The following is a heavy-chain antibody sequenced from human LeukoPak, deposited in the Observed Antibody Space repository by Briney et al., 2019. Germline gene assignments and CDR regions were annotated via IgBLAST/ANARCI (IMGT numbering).Heavy chain of an antibody. CDR1: GGTFSSYA. J-gene: IGHJ4*02. V-gene: IGHV1-69*04. CDR2: IIPILGIA. Sequence: SVKVSCKASGGTFSSYAISWVRQAPGQGLGWMGRIIPILGIANYAQKFQGRVTITADKSTGTAYMELSSLRSDDTAVYYCARADMSGYEPFDYWGQGTLVTVSS. CDR3: ARADMSGYEPFDY. D-gene: IGHD5-12*01.